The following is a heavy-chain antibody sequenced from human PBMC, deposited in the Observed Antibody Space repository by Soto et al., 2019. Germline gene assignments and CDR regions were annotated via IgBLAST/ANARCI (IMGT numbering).Heavy chain of an antibody. CDR1: GFTFDTYG. CDR2: TSWDEGSK. D-gene: IGHD2-21*01. Sequence: QVQLVESGGGVVQPGRSLSLSCAASGFTFDTYGMHWVRQAPGKGLEWLAVTSWDEGSKYYADSVKGRFTISRDNSRNTLDLQTESLRTEHTAISFCAREGTGGVYCGDHWGQEARVTVST. J-gene: IGHJ4*02. CDR3: AREGTGGVYCGDH. V-gene: IGHV3-30*03.